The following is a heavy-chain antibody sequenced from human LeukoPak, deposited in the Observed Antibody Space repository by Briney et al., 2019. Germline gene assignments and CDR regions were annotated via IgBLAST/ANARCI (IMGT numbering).Heavy chain of an antibody. D-gene: IGHD6-19*01. J-gene: IGHJ4*02. CDR3: ARQSLQWLVPY. V-gene: IGHV4-39*01. Sequence: PSGTLSLTCTVSGGSISSSSYYWGWIRQPPGKGLEWIGSIYYSGSTYYNPSLKSRVTISVDTSKNQFSLKLSSVTAADTAVYYCARQSLQWLVPYWGQGTLVTVSS. CDR1: GGSISSSSYY. CDR2: IYYSGST.